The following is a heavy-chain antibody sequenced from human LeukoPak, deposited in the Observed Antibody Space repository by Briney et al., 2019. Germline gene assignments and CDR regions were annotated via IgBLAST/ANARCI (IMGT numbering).Heavy chain of an antibody. Sequence: GGSLRLSCAASGFTFSAYSMHWVRQAPGKGLGWVAVISSDGSNKYYADSVKGRFTISRDNAKNTLYLQMNSLRVEDTAFYYCAISGGPNYFDYWGQGTLVTVSS. D-gene: IGHD2-15*01. J-gene: IGHJ4*02. CDR3: AISGGPNYFDY. V-gene: IGHV3-30-3*01. CDR2: ISSDGSNK. CDR1: GFTFSAYS.